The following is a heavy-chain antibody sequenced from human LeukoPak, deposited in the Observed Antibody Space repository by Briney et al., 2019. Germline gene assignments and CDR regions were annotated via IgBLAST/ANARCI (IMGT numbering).Heavy chain of an antibody. Sequence: SETLSLTCTVSGGSISNSNSYWGWVRQPPGKGLEWIGTLYYSGNTYYTPSLKSRVTISVDTSKNQFSLRLTSVTAADTAVYFCMRHEEEDGYNAKPFDFWGQGILVTVSS. D-gene: IGHD5-24*01. CDR3: MRHEEEDGYNAKPFDF. CDR1: GGSISNSNSY. J-gene: IGHJ4*02. V-gene: IGHV4-39*01. CDR2: LYYSGNT.